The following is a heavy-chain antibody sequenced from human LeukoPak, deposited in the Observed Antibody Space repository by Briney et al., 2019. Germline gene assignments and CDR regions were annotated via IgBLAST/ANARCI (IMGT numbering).Heavy chain of an antibody. CDR3: ARGRRIAAADSYYFDY. V-gene: IGHV4-34*01. CDR2: INHSGST. Sequence: PSETLSLTCAVYGGSFSGCYWSWIRQPPGKGLEWIGEINHSGSTNYNPSLKSRVTISVDTSKNQFSLKLSSVTAADTAVCYCARGRRIAAADSYYFDYWGQGTLVTVSS. D-gene: IGHD6-13*01. CDR1: GGSFSGCY. J-gene: IGHJ4*02.